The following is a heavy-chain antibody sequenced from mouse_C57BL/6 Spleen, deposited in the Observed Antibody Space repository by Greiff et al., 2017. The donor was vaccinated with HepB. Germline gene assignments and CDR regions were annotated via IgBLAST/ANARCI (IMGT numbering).Heavy chain of an antibody. Sequence: QVQLQQSGAELVRPGSSVKLSCKASGYTFTSYWMDWVKQRPGQGLEWIGNIYPSDSETHYNQKFKDKATLTVDKSSSTAYMQLSSLTSEDSAVYYCARGHYYGSRDWYFDVWGTGTTVTVSS. CDR1: GYTFTSYW. D-gene: IGHD1-1*01. V-gene: IGHV1-61*01. J-gene: IGHJ1*03. CDR3: ARGHYYGSRDWYFDV. CDR2: IYPSDSET.